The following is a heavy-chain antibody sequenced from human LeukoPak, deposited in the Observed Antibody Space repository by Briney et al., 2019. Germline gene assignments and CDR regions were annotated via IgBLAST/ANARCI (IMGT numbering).Heavy chain of an antibody. CDR3: ARGLVVGN. D-gene: IGHD3-22*01. J-gene: IGHJ4*02. CDR1: GFTFDDYG. Sequence: PGGSLRLSCAASGFTFDDYGMSWVRQAPGKGLEWVSVIYSGGSTYYADSVKGRFTISRDNSKNTLYLQMNSLRAEDTAVYYCARGLVVGNWGQGTLVTVSS. CDR2: IYSGGST. V-gene: IGHV3-53*01.